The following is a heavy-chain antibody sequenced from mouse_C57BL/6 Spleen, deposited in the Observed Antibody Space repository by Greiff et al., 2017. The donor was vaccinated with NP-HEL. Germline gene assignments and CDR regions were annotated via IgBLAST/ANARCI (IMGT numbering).Heavy chain of an antibody. J-gene: IGHJ3*01. V-gene: IGHV1-53*01. CDR2: INPSNGGT. Sequence: QVQLQQPGTELVKPGASVKLSCKASGYTFTSYWMHWVKQRPGQGLEWIGNINPSNGGTNYNEKFKSKATLTVDKSSSTAYMQLSSLTSEDSAVYDCAREGNSSGYVWFAYWGQGTLVTVSA. CDR3: AREGNSSGYVWFAY. CDR1: GYTFTSYW. D-gene: IGHD3-2*02.